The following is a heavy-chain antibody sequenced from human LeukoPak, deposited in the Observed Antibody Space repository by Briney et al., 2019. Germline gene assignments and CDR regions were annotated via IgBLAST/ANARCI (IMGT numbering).Heavy chain of an antibody. CDR3: ARGDTQTAISPEFDY. V-gene: IGHV1-18*01. J-gene: IGHJ4*02. Sequence: ASVKVSCKASGYTFTSYGISWVRQAPGQGLEWMGWISAYNGNTNYAQKLQGRVTMTTDTSTSTAYMELRSLRSDVTAVYYCARGDTQTAISPEFDYWGQGTLVTVSS. D-gene: IGHD2-21*02. CDR1: GYTFTSYG. CDR2: ISAYNGNT.